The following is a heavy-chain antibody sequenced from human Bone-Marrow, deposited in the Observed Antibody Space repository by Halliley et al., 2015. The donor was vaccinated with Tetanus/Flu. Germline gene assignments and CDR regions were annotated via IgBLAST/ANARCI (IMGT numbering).Heavy chain of an antibody. J-gene: IGHJ6*02. Sequence: YSGSTNSNPSLKSRVTISIDTSKNQFSLKLSSVTAADTAVYYCAKDRALVRGGVVGYFGMDVWGQGTTVTVSS. CDR3: AKDRALVRGGVVGYFGMDV. V-gene: IGHV4-59*01. CDR2: YSGST. D-gene: IGHD3-10*01.